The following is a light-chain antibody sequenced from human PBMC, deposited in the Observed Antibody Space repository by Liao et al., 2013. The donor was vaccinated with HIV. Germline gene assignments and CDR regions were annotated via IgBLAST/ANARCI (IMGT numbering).Light chain of an antibody. CDR1: KLGDKY. Sequence: FVLTQSPSVSVAPGETASITCSGDKLGDKYACWYQQKPGQSPVLVIYQDSKRPSGIPERFSGSNSGNTATLTISGTQAMDEADYYCQAWDSSTLWVFGGGTKLTVL. J-gene: IGLJ3*02. V-gene: IGLV3-1*01. CDR3: QAWDSSTLWV. CDR2: QDS.